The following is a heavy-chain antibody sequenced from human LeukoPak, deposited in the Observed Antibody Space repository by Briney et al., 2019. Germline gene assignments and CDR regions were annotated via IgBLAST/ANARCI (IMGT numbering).Heavy chain of an antibody. J-gene: IGHJ4*02. V-gene: IGHV4-59*01. CDR3: ARVGYSSSGNYYNDRGAFDY. Sequence: SETLSPTCAVYGGSFSGYYWSWIRQPPGKGLEWIGYIYYSGSTNYNPSLKSRVSISVDTSKNQFSLKLSSVTAADTAVYYCARVGYSSSGNYYNDRGAFDYWGQGTLVTVSS. CDR2: IYYSGST. CDR1: GGSFSGYY. D-gene: IGHD3-10*01.